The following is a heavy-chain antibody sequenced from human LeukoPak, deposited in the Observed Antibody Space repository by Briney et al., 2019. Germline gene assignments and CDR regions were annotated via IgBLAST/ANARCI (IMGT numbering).Heavy chain of an antibody. CDR3: ARAGIAVADDHAFDI. CDR2: IKQDGSEK. D-gene: IGHD6-19*01. Sequence: SGGSLRLSCTASGFTFGDYAMSWVRQAPGKGLEWVANIKQDGSEKYYVDSVKGRFTISRDNAKNSLYLQMNSLRAEDTAVYYCARAGIAVADDHAFDIWGQGTMVTVSS. CDR1: GFTFGDYA. J-gene: IGHJ3*02. V-gene: IGHV3-7*04.